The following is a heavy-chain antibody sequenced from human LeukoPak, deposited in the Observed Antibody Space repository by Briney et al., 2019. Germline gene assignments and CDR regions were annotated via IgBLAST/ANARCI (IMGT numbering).Heavy chain of an antibody. CDR1: GFTFSVCA. CDR3: ARGGMLYYFDY. CDR2: ISSSGSTI. J-gene: IGHJ4*02. V-gene: IGHV3-48*03. D-gene: IGHD3-10*02. Sequence: GGSLRLSCAASGFTFSVCAMTWVRQAPGKGLEWVSYISSSGSTIYYADSVKGRFTISRDNAKNSLYLQMNSLRAEDTAVYYCARGGMLYYFDYWGQGTLVTVSS.